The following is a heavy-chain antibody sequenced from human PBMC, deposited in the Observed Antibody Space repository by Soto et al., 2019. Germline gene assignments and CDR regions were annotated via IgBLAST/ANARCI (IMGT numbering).Heavy chain of an antibody. CDR2: ISASDDST. J-gene: IGHJ4*02. V-gene: IGHV3-23*01. D-gene: IGHD1-26*01. CDR3: VKDKSMGPGSYSYFDS. CDR1: GFTFSNYA. Sequence: GGSLRLSCAASGFTFSNYAMSWVRQAPGKGLEWVSIISASDDSTYYADSVKGRFTISRDNSKDTLYLQINSLRAEDTAIYYCVKDKSMGPGSYSYFDSWGQGTLVTV.